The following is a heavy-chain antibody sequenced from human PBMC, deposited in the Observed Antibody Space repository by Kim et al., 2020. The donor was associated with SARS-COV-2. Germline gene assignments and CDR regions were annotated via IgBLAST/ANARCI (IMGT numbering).Heavy chain of an antibody. D-gene: IGHD6-13*01. J-gene: IGHJ4*02. CDR3: VPFIAAAGTHFDY. Sequence: YADSVKGRFTISRDNAKNSLYLQMNSLRAEDTALYYCVPFIAAAGTHFDYWGQGTLVTVSS. V-gene: IGHV3-20*03.